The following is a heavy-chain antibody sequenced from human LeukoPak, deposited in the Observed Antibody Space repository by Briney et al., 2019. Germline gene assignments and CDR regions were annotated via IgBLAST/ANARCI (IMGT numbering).Heavy chain of an antibody. D-gene: IGHD2-2*01. CDR3: ARHAETSIALDP. CDR1: GYSISSGYY. J-gene: IGHJ5*02. CDR2: IYHTGST. V-gene: IGHV4-38-2*02. Sequence: SETLSLTCTVSGYSISSGYYWAWIRQPPGKGLEWIGNIYHTGSTYYNPSLKSRVTISVDTSKNQFSLKLSPVTAADTAVYYCARHAETSIALDPWGQGTLVTVSS.